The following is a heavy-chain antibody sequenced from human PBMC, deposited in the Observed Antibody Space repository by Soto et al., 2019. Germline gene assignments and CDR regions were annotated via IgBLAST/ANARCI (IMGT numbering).Heavy chain of an antibody. CDR2: ISGSGGST. D-gene: IGHD3-3*01. CDR1: GFTFSSYA. Sequence: GGSLRLSCAASGFTFSSYAMSWVRQAPGKGLEWVSAISGSGGSTYYADSVKGRFTISRDNSKNTLYLQMNSLRAEDTAVYYCAKDPTHYDFWSGEYFDYWGQGTLVTVSS. V-gene: IGHV3-23*01. CDR3: AKDPTHYDFWSGEYFDY. J-gene: IGHJ4*02.